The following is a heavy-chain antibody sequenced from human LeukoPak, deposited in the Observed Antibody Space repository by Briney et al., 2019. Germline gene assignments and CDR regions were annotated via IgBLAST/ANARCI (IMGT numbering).Heavy chain of an antibody. CDR2: IYTSGST. J-gene: IGHJ4*02. CDR3: ARVLDYYGSGTRDFDY. CDR1: GGSISSYY. V-gene: IGHV4-4*07. Sequence: SETLSLTCTVSGGSISSYYWSWIRQPAGKGLEWIGRIYTSGSTNYNPSLKSRVTMSADTSKNQFSLKLSSVTAADTAVYYCARVLDYYGSGTRDFDYWGQGILVTVSS. D-gene: IGHD3-10*01.